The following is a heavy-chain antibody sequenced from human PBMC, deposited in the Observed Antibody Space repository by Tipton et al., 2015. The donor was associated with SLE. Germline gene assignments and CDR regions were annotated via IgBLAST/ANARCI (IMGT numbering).Heavy chain of an antibody. D-gene: IGHD3-10*01. CDR3: ARLRGSPGGYMDV. Sequence: TLSITCAVYGGYFSGYYWSWIRQPPGKGLEWIGEINHSGSTNYNPSLKSRVTISVDTSKNQFSLKLSSVAAADTAVYYCARLRGSPGGYMDVWGKGTTVTVSS. J-gene: IGHJ6*03. CDR2: INHSGST. CDR1: GGYFSGYY. V-gene: IGHV4-34*01.